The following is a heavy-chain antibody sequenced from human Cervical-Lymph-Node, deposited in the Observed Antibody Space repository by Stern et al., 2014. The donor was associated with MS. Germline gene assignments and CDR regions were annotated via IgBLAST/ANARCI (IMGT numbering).Heavy chain of an antibody. Sequence: VQLVESGAEVKKPGASVKVSCKVSGYSLTELSIHWVRQAPGKGLEWMGGFDPADGETKSAPRFQGRVTLTEDTSSDTAYMELRRLRSEDTGVYYCVTDGGGKALGAVFDSWGQGTMVTVSS. CDR3: VTDGGGKALGAVFDS. CDR1: GYSLTELS. V-gene: IGHV1-24*01. D-gene: IGHD6-13*01. CDR2: FDPADGET. J-gene: IGHJ3*02.